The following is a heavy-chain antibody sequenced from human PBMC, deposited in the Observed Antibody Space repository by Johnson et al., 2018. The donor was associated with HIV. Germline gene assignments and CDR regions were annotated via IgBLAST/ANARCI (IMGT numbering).Heavy chain of an antibody. CDR3: AKDQPHRIVGATEKLAFDI. CDR2: ISWDGGST. J-gene: IGHJ3*02. CDR1: GFTFDDYA. D-gene: IGHD1-26*01. Sequence: VQLVESGGGLVQPGRSLRLSCAASGFTFDDYAMHWVRQAPGKGLEWVSLISWDGGSTSYADSVKGRFTISSDNRNNSLYLQMNSLRAEDTAVYYCAKDQPHRIVGATEKLAFDIWGQGTMVTVSS. V-gene: IGHV3-43*02.